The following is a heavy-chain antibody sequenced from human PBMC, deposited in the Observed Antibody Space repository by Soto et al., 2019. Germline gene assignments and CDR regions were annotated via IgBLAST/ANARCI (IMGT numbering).Heavy chain of an antibody. CDR1: GGSISSSSYY. CDR2: IYYSGST. D-gene: IGHD3-10*01. CDR3: ATPWFGDGDY. Sequence: QLQLQESGPGLVKPSETLSLTCTVSGGSISSSSYYWGWIRQPPGKGLEWIGSIYYSGSTHYNPSLTRRVTIPVATSKTQSSLKLSSVPAADPAVYYCATPWFGDGDYWGQGTLVTVSS. J-gene: IGHJ4*02. V-gene: IGHV4-39*01.